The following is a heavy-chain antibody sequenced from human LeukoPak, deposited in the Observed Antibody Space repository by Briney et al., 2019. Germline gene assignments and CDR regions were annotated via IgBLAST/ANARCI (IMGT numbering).Heavy chain of an antibody. Sequence: ASVKVSCTASGYTFINYGISWVRQAPGQGLEWMGWISAYNGNADYAQNFQGRVTMTTDTSTSTVYMELTSLRFDDTAVYYCARDRSSSDYWGQGTLITVSS. CDR2: ISAYNGNA. CDR3: ARDRSSSDY. D-gene: IGHD6-13*01. CDR1: GYTFINYG. V-gene: IGHV1-18*01. J-gene: IGHJ4*02.